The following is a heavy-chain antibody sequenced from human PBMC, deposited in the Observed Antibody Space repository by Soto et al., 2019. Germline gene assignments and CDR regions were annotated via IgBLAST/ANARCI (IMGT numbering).Heavy chain of an antibody. CDR2: ISYDGSHK. CDR1: GFTFSNYG. CDR3: GKSNVAGFGAFSLDY. V-gene: IGHV3-30*18. J-gene: IGHJ4*02. Sequence: QVQLVESGGGVVQPGTSLRLSCAASGFTFSNYGMHWVRQAPGKGLEWVAVISYDGSHKYYGDSVRGRFTISRDNSKTTLFLQVSSLKAEDTAVYYCGKSNVAGFGAFSLDYWGQGTLVTVSS. D-gene: IGHD6-19*01.